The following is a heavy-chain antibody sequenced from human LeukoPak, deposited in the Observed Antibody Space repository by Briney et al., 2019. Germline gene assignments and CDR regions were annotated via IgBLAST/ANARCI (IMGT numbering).Heavy chain of an antibody. D-gene: IGHD3-22*01. CDR2: ISGSGGGT. CDR1: GFTFSSYS. J-gene: IGHJ4*02. Sequence: GGPLRLSCSASGFTFSSYSMNWVRQAPGKGLEWVSTISGSGGGTYYADSVKGRFTTSRDNSKNTLYLEMSSLRAEDTAVYYCVKWSSSGYGSYFDYRGQGTLVTVSS. CDR3: VKWSSSGYGSYFDY. V-gene: IGHV3-23*01.